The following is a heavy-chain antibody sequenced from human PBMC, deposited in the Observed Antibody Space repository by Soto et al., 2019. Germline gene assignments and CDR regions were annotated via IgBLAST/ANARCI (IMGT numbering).Heavy chain of an antibody. J-gene: IGHJ6*02. CDR3: GMGFELQYGMDV. CDR1: GFTLSIYS. Sequence: EVPLVESGGGLVQRGGSVRLSCAASGFTLSIYSMNWVRQAPRKGLEWVSYISGNGNSIYYADSVEGRFTISRDNAKNSLYLKVTSLRDEDTAVYYWGMGFELQYGMDVWCQGTTVTVSS. D-gene: IGHD3-10*01. V-gene: IGHV3-48*02. CDR2: ISGNGNSI.